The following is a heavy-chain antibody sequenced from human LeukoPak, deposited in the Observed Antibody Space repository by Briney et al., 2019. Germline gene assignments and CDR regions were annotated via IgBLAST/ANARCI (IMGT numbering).Heavy chain of an antibody. CDR3: AKPAISSRGWYYDY. Sequence: GGSLRLSCAASGFTFSSYGVHWVRQAPGKGLEWVAVISYDGSNKYYADSVKGRFTISRDNPKNTLYLQMNSLRAEDTAVYYCAKPAISSRGWYYDYWGQGTLVTVSS. CDR2: ISYDGSNK. J-gene: IGHJ4*02. CDR1: GFTFSSYG. D-gene: IGHD6-19*01. V-gene: IGHV3-30*18.